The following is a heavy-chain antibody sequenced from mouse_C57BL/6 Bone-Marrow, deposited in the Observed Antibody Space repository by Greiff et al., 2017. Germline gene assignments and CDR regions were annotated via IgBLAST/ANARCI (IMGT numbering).Heavy chain of an antibody. CDR1: GYTFTGYW. Sequence: QVQLQQSGAELMKPGASVKLSCKATGYTFTGYWIEWVKQRPGHGLEWIGEILPGSGSTNYNEKFKGKATFTADTSANTAYMQLGSLTIEDSAIYYWARSDDYDARCAYWGQGTLVTVSA. V-gene: IGHV1-9*01. D-gene: IGHD2-4*01. CDR2: ILPGSGST. J-gene: IGHJ3*01. CDR3: ARSDDYDARCAY.